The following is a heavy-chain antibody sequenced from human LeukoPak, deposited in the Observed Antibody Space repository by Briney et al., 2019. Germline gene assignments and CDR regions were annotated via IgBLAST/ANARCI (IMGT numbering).Heavy chain of an antibody. J-gene: IGHJ4*02. CDR2: IYNNGRT. CDR1: GGSLSTYH. Sequence: SETLSLTCTVSGGSLSTYHWSWIRQPPGKGLEWIGYIYNNGRTYYNPSLKSRVTISVDTSKNLFSLKVSSVTAADAAVYYCARGRSSSWSSFDYWGQGTLVTVSS. D-gene: IGHD6-13*01. V-gene: IGHV4-4*09. CDR3: ARGRSSSWSSFDY.